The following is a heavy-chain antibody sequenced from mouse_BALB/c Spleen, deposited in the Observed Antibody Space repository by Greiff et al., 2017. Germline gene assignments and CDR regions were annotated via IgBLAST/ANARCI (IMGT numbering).Heavy chain of an antibody. J-gene: IGHJ4*01. CDR3: SSSGYGPGYAIDY. Sequence: EVKLQESGPGLVKPSQSLSLTCTVTGFSITSDYVWYWIRQFPGNKLEWMGYISYSGSTSYNPSLKSRISITRDTSKNQFFLQLNSVTTEDTATYDCSSSGYGPGYAIDYWGQGTTVTVSA. D-gene: IGHD2-2*01. V-gene: IGHV3-2*02. CDR1: GFSITSDYV. CDR2: ISYSGST.